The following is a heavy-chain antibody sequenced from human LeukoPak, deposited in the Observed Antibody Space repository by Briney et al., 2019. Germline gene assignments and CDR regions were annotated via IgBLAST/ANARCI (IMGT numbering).Heavy chain of an antibody. CDR2: IYYSGST. V-gene: IGHV4-31*03. D-gene: IGHD3-10*01. Sequence: PSETLSLTCTVSGGSISSGGYYWSWIRQHPGKGLEWIGYIYYSGSTYYNPSLKSRVTISVDTSKNQFSLKLSSVTAEDTAVYYCARRPELWFGELFGGYYFDYWGQGTLVTVSS. CDR1: GGSISSGGYY. CDR3: ARRPELWFGELFGGYYFDY. J-gene: IGHJ4*02.